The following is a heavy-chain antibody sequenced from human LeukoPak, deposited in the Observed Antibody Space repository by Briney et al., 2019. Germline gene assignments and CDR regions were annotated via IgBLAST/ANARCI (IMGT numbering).Heavy chain of an antibody. CDR1: GYTFTGYY. Sequence: VASVKVSCEASGYTFTGYYMHWVRQAPGQGLEWMGRINPNSGGTNYAQKFQGRVTMTRDTSISTAYMELSRLRSDDTAVYYCARGADIVAILLYWGQGTLVTVSS. D-gene: IGHD5-12*01. V-gene: IGHV1-2*06. CDR3: ARGADIVAILLY. CDR2: INPNSGGT. J-gene: IGHJ4*02.